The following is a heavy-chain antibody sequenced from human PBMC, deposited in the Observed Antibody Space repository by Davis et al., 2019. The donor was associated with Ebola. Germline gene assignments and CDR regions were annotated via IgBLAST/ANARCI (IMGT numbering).Heavy chain of an antibody. CDR2: ISHSGRT. CDR1: GGSFSDYS. CDR3: ARGLYGRRLRF. J-gene: IGHJ4*02. D-gene: IGHD3-10*01. Sequence: SETLSLTCAVYGGSFSDYSWNWIRQSPGKGLEWIGEISHSGRTNYNPSLTSRVTISVDSSTNHLSLRLTSVTAADTAVYYCARGLYGRRLRFWGQGTLVTVSS. V-gene: IGHV4-34*01.